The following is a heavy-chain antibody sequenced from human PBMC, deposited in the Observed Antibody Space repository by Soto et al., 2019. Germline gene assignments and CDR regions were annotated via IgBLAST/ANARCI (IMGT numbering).Heavy chain of an antibody. D-gene: IGHD3-16*01. CDR2: INGYNGNT. V-gene: IGHV1-18*01. Sequence: GASVKVSCKASGYTFTSYGITCVRQAPGQGLEWLGWINGYNGNTNYAQKLQGRVTMTTDTSTSTAYMELRSLRSDDTAVYYCARMGDVPYYYYGMDVWGQGTTVTVSS. CDR3: ARMGDVPYYYYGMDV. CDR1: GYTFTSYG. J-gene: IGHJ6*02.